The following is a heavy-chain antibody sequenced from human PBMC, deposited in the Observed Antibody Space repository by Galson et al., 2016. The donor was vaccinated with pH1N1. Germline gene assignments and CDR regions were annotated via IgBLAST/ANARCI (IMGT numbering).Heavy chain of an antibody. Sequence: SVKVSCKASGGIFNKYAISWVRQAPGQGLEWVGDIIAIFGVPNYAQEFQGRVTINADKSTNTAYMELSSLKSDDTAVYYCAASETYKPSSYDYWGLGTLVTVSS. CDR2: IIAIFGVP. J-gene: IGHJ4*02. CDR1: GGIFNKYA. CDR3: AASETYKPSSYDY. D-gene: IGHD3-10*01. V-gene: IGHV1-69*10.